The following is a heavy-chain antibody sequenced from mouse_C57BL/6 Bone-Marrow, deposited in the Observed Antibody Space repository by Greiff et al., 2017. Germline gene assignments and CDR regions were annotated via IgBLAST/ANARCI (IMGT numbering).Heavy chain of an antibody. CDR2: IYPGSGNT. J-gene: IGHJ4*01. D-gene: IGHD2-4*01. V-gene: IGHV1-76*01. Sequence: VQLQQSGAELVRPGASVKLSCKASGYTFTDYYINWVKQRPGQGLEWIARIYPGSGNTYYNEKFKGKATLTAEKSSSTAYMQLSSLTSEDSAVYFWAREYDYDDGDYWGQGTSVTVSS. CDR3: AREYDYDDGDY. CDR1: GYTFTDYY.